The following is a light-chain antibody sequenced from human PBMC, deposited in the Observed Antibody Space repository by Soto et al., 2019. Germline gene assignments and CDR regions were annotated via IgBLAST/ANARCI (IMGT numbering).Light chain of an antibody. J-gene: IGKJ1*01. V-gene: IGKV1-5*03. CDR3: QQYGSYSPWT. CDR2: KAS. Sequence: DIQMTQSPTTLSASVGDRVTSTCRASQSIGSWVAWYQQKPGKAPKLLIYKASTLESGVPSRFSGSGSGTEFILTISSLQPDDFASYYCQQYGSYSPWTFGQGTKVEIK. CDR1: QSIGSW.